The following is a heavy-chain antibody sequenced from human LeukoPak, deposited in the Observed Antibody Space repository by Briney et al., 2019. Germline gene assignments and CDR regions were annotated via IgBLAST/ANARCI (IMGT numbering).Heavy chain of an antibody. V-gene: IGHV1-2*02. D-gene: IGHD3-16*01. J-gene: IGHJ6*03. Sequence: ASVKVSRKASGYTFTGYYMHWVRQAPGQGLEWMGWINPNSGGTNYAQKFQGRVTMTRDTSISTAYMELSRLRSDDTAVYYCARDKGIGVYYYYYMDVWGKGTTVTVSS. CDR3: ARDKGIGVYYYYYMDV. CDR2: INPNSGGT. CDR1: GYTFTGYY.